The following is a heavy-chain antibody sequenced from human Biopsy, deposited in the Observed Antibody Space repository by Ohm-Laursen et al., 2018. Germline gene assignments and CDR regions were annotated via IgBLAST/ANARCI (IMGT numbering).Heavy chain of an antibody. CDR2: INPHTGVT. Sequence: GASVKVSCKASGYDFLDFHIHWVRQVPGQGLKWIGHINPHTGVTKYAQKFLDRITMTGDTSISTAYMDLSRLTSADTGIYYCARPSGGVSTIGFDPWGQGTLVIVSS. CDR3: ARPSGGVSTIGFDP. D-gene: IGHD5/OR15-5a*01. V-gene: IGHV1-2*05. CDR1: GYDFLDFH. J-gene: IGHJ5*02.